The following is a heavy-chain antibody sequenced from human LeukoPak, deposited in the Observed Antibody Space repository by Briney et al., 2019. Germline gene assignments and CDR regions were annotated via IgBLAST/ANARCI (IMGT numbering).Heavy chain of an antibody. D-gene: IGHD5-18*01. J-gene: IGHJ4*02. CDR3: ARQRNSDGSVDY. CDR1: GDSFSSFW. CDR2: IYPSDSET. V-gene: IGHV5-51*01. Sequence: GESLKISSKGSGDSFSSFWIGWLRQMPGKGLEWMGIIYPSDSETRYSPAFQGQVTISVDKSISTAYLHWNSLKASDTAMYYCARQRNSDGSVDYWGQGTLVTVSS.